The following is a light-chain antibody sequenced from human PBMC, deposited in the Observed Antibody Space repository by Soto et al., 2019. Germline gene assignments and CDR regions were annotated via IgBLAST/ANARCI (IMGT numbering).Light chain of an antibody. CDR1: SSNIGAGYD. V-gene: IGLV1-40*01. CDR3: QSYDSSLGGAV. Sequence: QSVLTQPPSVSGAPGQRVTISCTGSSSNIGAGYDVHWYQQLPGTAPKLLIYGNSNRPSGVPDRFSGSKSGTSASLAITGLQAADEADYYCQSYDSSLGGAVFGGGTQLTVL. J-gene: IGLJ7*01. CDR2: GNS.